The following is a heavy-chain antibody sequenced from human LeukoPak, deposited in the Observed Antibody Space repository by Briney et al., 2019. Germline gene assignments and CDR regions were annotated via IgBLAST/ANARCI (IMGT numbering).Heavy chain of an antibody. V-gene: IGHV3-66*01. J-gene: IGHJ6*02. CDR2: IYSGDIGGYT. Sequence: PGGSLRLSCAASGFTVSNSYMSWVRQAPGKGLEWVSVIYSGDIGGYTYYSDSVKGRFTISRDNSKNTLNLQMNSLRDEDTAVYYCARDPNYYNYGMDVWGQGTMVTVSS. CDR3: ARDPNYYNYGMDV. CDR1: GFTVSNSY.